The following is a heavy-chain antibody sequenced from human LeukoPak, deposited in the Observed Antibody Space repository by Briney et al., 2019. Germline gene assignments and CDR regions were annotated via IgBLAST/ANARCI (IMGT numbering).Heavy chain of an antibody. CDR1: GGSISSSNW. V-gene: IGHV4-4*02. D-gene: IGHD2-15*01. CDR2: IYHSGST. J-gene: IGHJ4*02. Sequence: SGTLSLTCAVSGGSISSSNWWSWVRQPPGKGLEWIGEIYHSGSTDYNPSLKSRVTISVDKSKNQFSLKLSSVTAADTAVYYCARVQYCSGGSCTYFGMVTTHYLDYWGQGTLVTVSS. CDR3: ARVQYCSGGSCTYFGMVTTHYLDY.